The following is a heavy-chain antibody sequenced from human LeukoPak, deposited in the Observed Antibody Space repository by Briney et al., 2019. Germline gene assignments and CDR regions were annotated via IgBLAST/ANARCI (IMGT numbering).Heavy chain of an antibody. CDR3: ASVRYFDWLAYYYYGMDV. Sequence: SETLSLTCTVSGGSISSGSYYWSWIRQPAGRGLDWFGRIYTSGSTNYNPSLKRRVTTSVDTSKNQFLLKLSSVTAAATAEYCCASVRYFDWLAYYYYGMDVWGQGTTVTVSS. CDR1: GGSISSGSYY. D-gene: IGHD3-9*01. J-gene: IGHJ6*02. CDR2: IYTSGST. V-gene: IGHV4-61*02.